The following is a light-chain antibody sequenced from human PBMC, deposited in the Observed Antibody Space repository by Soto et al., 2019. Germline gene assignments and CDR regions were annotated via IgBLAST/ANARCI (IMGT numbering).Light chain of an antibody. V-gene: IGKV2-28*01. J-gene: IGKJ4*01. CDR2: LGS. CDR3: MQGLQTPLT. Sequence: DIVMTQSPLSLPVTPGEAASISCRSSQSLLHSNGYNSLDWYLQKPGQSPRILIYLGSNRASGVPDRVSGSGSGTDFTLRISRVEAEDVGIYYCMQGLQTPLTFAGGTRVEIK. CDR1: QSLLHSNGYNS.